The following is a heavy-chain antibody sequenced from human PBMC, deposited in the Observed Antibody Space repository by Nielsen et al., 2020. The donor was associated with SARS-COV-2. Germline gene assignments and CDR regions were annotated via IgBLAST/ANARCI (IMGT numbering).Heavy chain of an antibody. CDR1: GFTFSSYW. CDR2: IDPSDSYT. J-gene: IGHJ4*02. Sequence: GESLKISCAASGFTFSSYWISWVRQMPGKGLEWMGRIDPSDSYTNYSPSFQGHVTISADKSISTAYLQWSSLKASDTAMYYCARRVDWNDQDYWGQGTLVTVSS. CDR3: ARRVDWNDQDY. D-gene: IGHD1-1*01. V-gene: IGHV5-10-1*01.